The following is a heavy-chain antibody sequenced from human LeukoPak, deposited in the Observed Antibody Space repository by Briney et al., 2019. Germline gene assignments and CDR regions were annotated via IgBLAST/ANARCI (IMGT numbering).Heavy chain of an antibody. V-gene: IGHV3-66*01. CDR2: IYSGGST. CDR1: GFTVSSNY. J-gene: IGHJ4*02. CDR3: ARVRAVAGTGYFDY. Sequence: PGGSLRHSCAASGFTVSSNYMSWVRQAPGKGLEWVSVIYSGGSTYYADSVKGRFTISRDNSKNTLYLQMNSLRAEDTAVYYCARVRAVAGTGYFDYWGQGTLVTVSS. D-gene: IGHD6-19*01.